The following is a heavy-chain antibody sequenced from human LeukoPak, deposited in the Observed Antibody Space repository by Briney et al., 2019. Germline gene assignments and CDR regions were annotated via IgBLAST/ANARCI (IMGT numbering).Heavy chain of an antibody. CDR3: ARGYSSGWYQDWFDP. D-gene: IGHD6-19*01. J-gene: IGHJ5*02. CDR2: IYYSGST. CDR1: GGSVSSGSYY. Sequence: PSETLSLTCTVSGGSVSSGSYYWSWIRQPPGKGLEWIGYIYYSGSTNYNPSLKSRVTISVDTSKNQFSLKLSSVTAADTAVYYCARGYSSGWYQDWFDPWGQGTLVTVSS. V-gene: IGHV4-61*01.